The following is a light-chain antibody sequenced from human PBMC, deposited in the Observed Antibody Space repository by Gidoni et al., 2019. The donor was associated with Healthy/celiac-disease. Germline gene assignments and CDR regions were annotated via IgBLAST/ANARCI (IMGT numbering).Light chain of an antibody. CDR2: AAS. Sequence: DIQMPPSPSSVSASVGGRVTITCRTSQGTSSWLAWYQQKPGKAPKLLIYAASSRQSGIPSRFSGSGSGTDFTLTISSLQPEDFATYYCQQYNSFPSTFGHXTKVDIK. V-gene: IGKV1D-12*01. CDR3: QQYNSFPST. CDR1: QGTSSW. J-gene: IGKJ1*01.